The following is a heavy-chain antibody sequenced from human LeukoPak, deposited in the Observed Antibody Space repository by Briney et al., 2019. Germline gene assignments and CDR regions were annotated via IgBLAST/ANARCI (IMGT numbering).Heavy chain of an antibody. Sequence: GASVKVSCKASGYTFTSYGISWVRQAPGQGLEWMGRIIPIFGTANYAQKFQGRVTITTDESTSTAYMELSSLRSEDTAVYYCARGRTPHYYDSSGYFDYWGQGTLVTVSS. CDR1: GYTFTSYG. D-gene: IGHD3-22*01. V-gene: IGHV1-69*05. CDR2: IIPIFGTA. J-gene: IGHJ4*02. CDR3: ARGRTPHYYDSSGYFDY.